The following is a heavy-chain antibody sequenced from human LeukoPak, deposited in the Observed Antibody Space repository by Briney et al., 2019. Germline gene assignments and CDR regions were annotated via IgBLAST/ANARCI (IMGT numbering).Heavy chain of an antibody. Sequence: GGSLRLSCAASGFTFSSYAMSWVRQAPGKGLEWVSVIYSGGSTYYADSVKGRFTISRDNSKNTLYLQMNSLRAEDTAVYYCARGLTMVRGVYNYWGQGTLVTVSS. CDR3: ARGLTMVRGVYNY. V-gene: IGHV3-66*01. CDR1: GFTFSSYA. J-gene: IGHJ4*02. CDR2: IYSGGST. D-gene: IGHD3-10*01.